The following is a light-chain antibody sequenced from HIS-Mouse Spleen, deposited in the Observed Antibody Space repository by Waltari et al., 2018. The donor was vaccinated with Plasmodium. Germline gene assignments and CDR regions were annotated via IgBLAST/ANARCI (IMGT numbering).Light chain of an antibody. CDR3: QQYNNWSFT. CDR2: GAS. V-gene: IGKV3-15*01. Sequence: EIVMTQSPATLSVSPGERATLSCRASQSVSSNLAWYQQKPGRAPRLLIYGASTRATGIQARFSGSGSGTEFTLTISSLQSEDFAVYYCQQYNNWSFTFGPGTKVDIK. CDR1: QSVSSN. J-gene: IGKJ3*01.